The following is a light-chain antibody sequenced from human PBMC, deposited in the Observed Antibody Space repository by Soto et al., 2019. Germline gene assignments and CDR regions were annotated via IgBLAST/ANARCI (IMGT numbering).Light chain of an antibody. CDR2: EGT. CDR3: CSSVGIRTYV. CDR1: SNNVGNYNL. V-gene: IGLV2-23*01. J-gene: IGLJ1*01. Sequence: SALTQPASVSGSPGQSITISCTGTSNNVGNYNLVSWYQQHPGKAPKLMIFEGTKRPSGVSNRFSGSTSGNTASLTISGLQAEDEADYYCCSSVGIRTYVFGTGTKLTVL.